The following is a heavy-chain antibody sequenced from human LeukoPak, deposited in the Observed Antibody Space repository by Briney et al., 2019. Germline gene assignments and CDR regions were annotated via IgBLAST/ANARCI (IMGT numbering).Heavy chain of an antibody. V-gene: IGHV1-18*01. CDR3: ARVRVADYTDWFDP. D-gene: IGHD2-15*01. J-gene: IGHJ5*02. CDR1: GYTFTSYG. Sequence: ASVKVSCKASGYTFTSYGLSWVRQAPGQGPEWMGWISAYNGNTNYAQKLQGRVTMTTDTSTSTAYMELRSLRSDDTAVYYCARVRVADYTDWFDPWGQGTLVTVSS. CDR2: ISAYNGNT.